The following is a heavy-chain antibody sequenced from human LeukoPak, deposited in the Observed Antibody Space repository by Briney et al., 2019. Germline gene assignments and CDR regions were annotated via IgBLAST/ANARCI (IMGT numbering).Heavy chain of an antibody. J-gene: IGHJ4*02. CDR1: GFTFDDYG. V-gene: IGHV3-20*04. CDR2: INWNGGST. CDR3: ARDDSSSWSTGYYFDY. D-gene: IGHD6-13*01. Sequence: GGSLRLSCAASGFTFDDYGMSWVRHAPGKGLEWVSGINWNGGSTGYADSVKGRFTISRDNAKNSLYLQMNSLRAEDTALYYCARDDSSSWSTGYYFDYWGQGTLVTVSS.